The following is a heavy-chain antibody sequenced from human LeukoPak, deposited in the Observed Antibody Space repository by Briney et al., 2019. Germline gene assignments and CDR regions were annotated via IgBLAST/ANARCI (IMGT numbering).Heavy chain of an antibody. Sequence: GGSLRLSCAASGLTFSSYAMSWVRQAPGKGLEWVSAISGSGGSTYYADSVKGRFTISRDNSKNTLYLQMNSLRAEDTAVYYCAKPPPYYSSSSDVHPNWFDPWGQGTLVTVSS. CDR2: ISGSGGST. V-gene: IGHV3-23*01. J-gene: IGHJ5*02. CDR1: GLTFSSYA. D-gene: IGHD6-6*01. CDR3: AKPPPYYSSSSDVHPNWFDP.